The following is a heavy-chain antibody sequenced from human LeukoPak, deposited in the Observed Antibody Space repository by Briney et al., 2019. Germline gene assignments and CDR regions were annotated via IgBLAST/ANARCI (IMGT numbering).Heavy chain of an antibody. J-gene: IGHJ4*02. CDR3: ARDGGEFDY. Sequence: SETLSLTCTVSGGSISSYYWSWIRQPPGKGLEWIGYIYYSGSTNYNPSLKSRVTISVDTSKNQFSLKLSSVTTADTAVYYCARDGGEFDYWGQGTLVTVSS. CDR1: GGSISSYY. D-gene: IGHD6-25*01. V-gene: IGHV4-59*01. CDR2: IYYSGST.